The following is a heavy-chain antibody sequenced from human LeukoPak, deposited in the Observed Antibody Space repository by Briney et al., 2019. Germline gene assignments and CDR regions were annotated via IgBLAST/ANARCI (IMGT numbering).Heavy chain of an antibody. V-gene: IGHV3-30*02. CDR1: GFFLSDYG. Sequence: GGSLRLSCTASGFFLSDYGMHWVRQAPGKGLEWVAFMRNDGSNKYYVGSVKGRFTISRDKSKNTLYLQMNSLRAEDTAVYSCAKESDSGYHSEGPKTWGLGTLVTVSS. CDR3: AKESDSGYHSEGPKT. CDR2: MRNDGSNK. J-gene: IGHJ5*02. D-gene: IGHD5-12*01.